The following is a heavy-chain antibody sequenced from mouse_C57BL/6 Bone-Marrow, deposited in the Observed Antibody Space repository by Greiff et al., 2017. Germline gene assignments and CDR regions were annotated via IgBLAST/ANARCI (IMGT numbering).Heavy chain of an antibody. V-gene: IGHV1-64*01. CDR3: AIITTVVATGDY. D-gene: IGHD1-1*01. J-gene: IGHJ2*01. CDR2: IHPNSGST. CDR1: GYTFTSYW. Sequence: QVQLKQSGAELVKPGASVKLSCKASGYTFTSYWMHWVKQRPGQGLEWIGMIHPNSGSTNYNEKFKSKATLTVDKSSSTAYMQLSSLTSEDSAVYYCAIITTVVATGDYWGQGTTLTVSS.